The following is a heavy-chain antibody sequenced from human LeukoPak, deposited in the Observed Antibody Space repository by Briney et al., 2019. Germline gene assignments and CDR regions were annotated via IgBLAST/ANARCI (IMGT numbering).Heavy chain of an antibody. Sequence: ASVKVSCKASGYTFTGYYMNWLRQAPGQGLEWMGWINPNSGGSNYAQKFHGRVTMTRDTSISTVYMELSRLRSDDTAVYYCARARDYYGSGSYRFYFDSWGQGTLVTVSS. CDR2: INPNSGGS. V-gene: IGHV1-2*02. D-gene: IGHD3-10*01. J-gene: IGHJ5*01. CDR1: GYTFTGYY. CDR3: ARARDYYGSGSYRFYFDS.